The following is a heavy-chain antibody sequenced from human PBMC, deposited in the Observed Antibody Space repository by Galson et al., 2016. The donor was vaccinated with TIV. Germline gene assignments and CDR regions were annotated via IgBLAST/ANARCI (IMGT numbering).Heavy chain of an antibody. J-gene: IGHJ3*02. CDR1: GFTFGSYA. D-gene: IGHD3-10*01. V-gene: IGHV3-23*05. CDR2: ISSSGSTT. Sequence: SLRLSCAGTGFTFGSYAMSWVRLAPGKGLEWVSSISSSGSTTYSADSVKGRFTISRDNSKKTLSLQVNSLGADDTAIYYCAKDLSWHGELLYGDALDIWGQGTMVTVSS. CDR3: AKDLSWHGELLYGDALDI.